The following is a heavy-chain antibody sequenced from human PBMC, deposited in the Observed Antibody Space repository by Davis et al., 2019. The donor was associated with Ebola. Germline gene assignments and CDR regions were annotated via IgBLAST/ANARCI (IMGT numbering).Heavy chain of an antibody. V-gene: IGHV5-51*01. CDR2: IYPGDSDT. J-gene: IGHJ3*02. CDR3: ARQGAVAGTGSRAFDI. CDR1: GYIFTSYW. Sequence: GESLKISCKGSGYIFTSYWIGWVRQMPGKGLEWMGIIYPGDSDTRYSPSLQGQVTMSADKSISIAYLQWSSLKASDTAMYYCARQGAVAGTGSRAFDIWGQGTMVTVSS. D-gene: IGHD6-19*01.